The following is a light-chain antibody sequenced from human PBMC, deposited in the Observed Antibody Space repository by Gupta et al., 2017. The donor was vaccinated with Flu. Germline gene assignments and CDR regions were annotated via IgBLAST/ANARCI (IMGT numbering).Light chain of an antibody. J-gene: IGLJ1*01. Sequence: QLVLTQSPSASASLGASVKLTCTLSSGHSSYATAWHQQQPEKGPRYLMKLNSDGSHSKGDGIPDRFSGSSSGAERYLTISSLQSEDEADYYCQTWGTGIPYVFGTGTKVTVL. CDR2: LNSDGSH. CDR3: QTWGTGIPYV. CDR1: SGHSSYA. V-gene: IGLV4-69*01.